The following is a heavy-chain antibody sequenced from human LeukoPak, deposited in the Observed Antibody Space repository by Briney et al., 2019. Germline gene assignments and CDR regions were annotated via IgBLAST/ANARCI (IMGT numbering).Heavy chain of an antibody. V-gene: IGHV3-23*01. D-gene: IGHD1-26*01. J-gene: IGHJ4*02. CDR2: ISGSGGST. CDR3: ASDMGATCRRCLDN. Sequence: AGGSLRLSCAASGFTFSSYAMSWVRQAPGKGREWGSAISGSGGSTYYADSGKGRFTVSRDNSKNTLYLQMSSLRVEGTAVYYCASDMGATCRRCLDNWGQGTRVSVSS. CDR1: GFTFSSYA.